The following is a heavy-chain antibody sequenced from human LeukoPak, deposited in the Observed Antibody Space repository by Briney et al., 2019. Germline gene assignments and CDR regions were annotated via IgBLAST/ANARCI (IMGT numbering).Heavy chain of an antibody. V-gene: IGHV4-34*01. CDR1: GGSFSGYY. CDR3: ARRGYCSSTSCYTGMIRFDP. D-gene: IGHD2-2*02. CDR2: INHSGST. Sequence: SETLSLTCAVYGGSFSGYYWSWIRQPPEKGLEWIGEINHSGSTNYNPSLKSRVTISVDTSKNQFSLKLSSVTAADTAVYYCARRGYCSSTSCYTGMIRFDPWGQGTLVTVSS. J-gene: IGHJ5*02.